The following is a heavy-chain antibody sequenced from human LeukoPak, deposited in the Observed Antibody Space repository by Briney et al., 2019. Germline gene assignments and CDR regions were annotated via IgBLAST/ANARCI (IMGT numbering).Heavy chain of an antibody. V-gene: IGHV3-23*01. Sequence: GGSLRLSCTTSGFTFGNYAMSWVRQAPGKGLEWVSTISGSGGSTYYADSVKGRFTISRDNSKNTLYLQMNSLRAEDTAVYYCAKEVYIFNYFDYWGQGTLVTVPS. J-gene: IGHJ4*02. CDR1: GFTFGNYA. CDR2: ISGSGGST. CDR3: AKEVYIFNYFDY.